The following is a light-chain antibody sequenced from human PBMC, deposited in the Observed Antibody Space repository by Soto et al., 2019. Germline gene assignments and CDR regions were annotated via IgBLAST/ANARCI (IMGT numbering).Light chain of an antibody. J-gene: IGKJ1*01. CDR2: GAS. V-gene: IGKV3-20*01. CDR3: EEYCSSPVT. Sequence: EIVLTQSPGTLSLSPGERATLSCRASQSVSSSYLAWYQQKPGQAPRLLIYGASSMVTGIPHRFSGSGSGTGFTLTISRLEPEDFAVYYCEEYCSSPVTFGQGTKVEIK. CDR1: QSVSSSY.